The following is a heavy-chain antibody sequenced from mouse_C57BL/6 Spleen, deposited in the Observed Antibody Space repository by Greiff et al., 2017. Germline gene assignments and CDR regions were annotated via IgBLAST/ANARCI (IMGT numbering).Heavy chain of an antibody. CDR3: ARRGYGYWYFDV. D-gene: IGHD1-1*02. J-gene: IGHJ1*03. V-gene: IGHV1-69*01. CDR1: GYTFTSYW. Sequence: QVQLQQPGAELVMPGASVKLSCKASGYTFTSYWMHWVKQRPGQGLEWIGEIDPSDSYTNYNQKFKGKSTLTVDKSSSTAYMQLSSLTSEDSAVYYCARRGYGYWYFDVWGTGTTVTVSS. CDR2: IDPSDSYT.